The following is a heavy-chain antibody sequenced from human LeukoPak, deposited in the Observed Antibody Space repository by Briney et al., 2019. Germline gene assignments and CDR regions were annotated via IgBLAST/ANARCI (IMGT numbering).Heavy chain of an antibody. CDR3: ARAYYYDSSGYRAVYFQH. J-gene: IGHJ1*01. D-gene: IGHD3-22*01. V-gene: IGHV4-39*01. Sequence: SETLSLTCTVSGGSISSSSYYWGWIRQPPGKGLEWIGSIYYSGSTYYNPSLKSRVTISVDTSKNQFSLKLSSVTAADTAVYYCARAYYYDSSGYRAVYFQHWGQGTLVTVSS. CDR1: GGSISSSSYY. CDR2: IYYSGST.